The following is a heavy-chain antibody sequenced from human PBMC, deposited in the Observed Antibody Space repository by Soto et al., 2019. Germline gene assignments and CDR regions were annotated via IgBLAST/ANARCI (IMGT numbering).Heavy chain of an antibody. J-gene: IGHJ6*02. D-gene: IGHD5-12*01. CDR2: IYPGDTDI. CDR3: AILVHSGYDCNYYYYGMDD. V-gene: IGHV5-51*07. Sequence: GESLSISCKGSGYNFAPHWIGWVHQMPGKDLEWTGIIYPGDTDIKYSPSCQGQVTIAADKSIRTAELQWRSPKASDTPMYYWAILVHSGYDCNYYYYGMDDGGHGTTVTDS. CDR1: GYNFAPHW.